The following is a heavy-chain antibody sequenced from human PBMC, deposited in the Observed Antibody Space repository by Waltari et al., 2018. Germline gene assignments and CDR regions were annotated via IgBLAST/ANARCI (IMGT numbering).Heavy chain of an antibody. CDR1: GSTFTGYF. V-gene: IGHV1-2*02. Sequence: QVQLVQSGSEVKKPGAPLKVSCKTSGSTFTGYFMPWVRQAPGQGLEWMGWINPKTSDTKYAQKFQGRVTMTRDTSISTAYMELSNLTSDDTAMYYCATKVVGLTASGWFDPWGQGTLVTVSS. D-gene: IGHD2-15*01. CDR3: ATKVVGLTASGWFDP. CDR2: INPKTSDT. J-gene: IGHJ5*02.